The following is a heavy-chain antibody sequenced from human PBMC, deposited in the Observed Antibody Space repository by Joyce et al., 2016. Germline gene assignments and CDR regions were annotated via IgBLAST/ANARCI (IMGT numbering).Heavy chain of an antibody. CDR3: VHFMTYDTSGSYWDAFDS. Sequence: QITLKESGPTLLNPTQSLPLTCTFSGFSLTTRGVSGGLVRQPPGTALAWLALIDWKDDKRYSPSLKTRLTITKDTPENQVVLIMTNMDPVDTATYYCVHFMTYDTSGSYWDAFDSWGQGTMVTVSS. CDR2: IDWKDDK. J-gene: IGHJ3*02. V-gene: IGHV2-5*01. D-gene: IGHD3-22*01. CDR1: GFSLTTRGVS.